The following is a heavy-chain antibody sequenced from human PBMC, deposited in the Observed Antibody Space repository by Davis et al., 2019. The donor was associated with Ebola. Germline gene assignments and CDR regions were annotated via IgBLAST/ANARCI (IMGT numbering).Heavy chain of an antibody. CDR1: GYTFTGYY. D-gene: IGHD1-1*01. CDR3: ARAQFPTTSDH. CDR2: INPNSGGT. J-gene: IGHJ4*02. V-gene: IGHV1-2*06. Sequence: ASVKVSCKASGYTFTGYYMHWVRQAPGQGLEWMGRINPNSGGTNYAQNVQGRVTMTTDTSTSTAYMEVGSLRPDDTAVYYCARAQFPTTSDHWGQGTLVTVSS.